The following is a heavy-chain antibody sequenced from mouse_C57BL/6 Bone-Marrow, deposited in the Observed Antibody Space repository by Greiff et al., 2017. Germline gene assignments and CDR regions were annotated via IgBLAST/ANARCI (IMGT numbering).Heavy chain of an antibody. J-gene: IGHJ2*01. D-gene: IGHD2-4*01. Sequence: QVQLQQPGAELVKPGASVKLSCKASGYTFTSYWMHWVKQRPGQGLEWIGMIHPNRGSTNYNEKFKSKATLTVDKSSSTAYMQLSSLTSEDSAVYYCARGGGLRRVDYWGQGTTLTVSS. V-gene: IGHV1-64*01. CDR1: GYTFTSYW. CDR2: IHPNRGST. CDR3: ARGGGLRRVDY.